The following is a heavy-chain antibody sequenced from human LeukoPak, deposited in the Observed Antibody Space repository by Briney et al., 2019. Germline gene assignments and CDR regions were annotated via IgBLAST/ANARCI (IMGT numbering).Heavy chain of an antibody. V-gene: IGHV4-59*01. D-gene: IGHD5-24*01. J-gene: IGHJ5*02. Sequence: PSETLSLTCTVSGGSINSYYWSWIRQPPGKGPEWIGYIYYSGSTNYNPSLKSRVTISVDTSKNQFSLKMSSVTAADTAVYYCARARDGHINNWFDPWGQGTLVTVSS. CDR2: IYYSGST. CDR1: GGSINSYY. CDR3: ARARDGHINNWFDP.